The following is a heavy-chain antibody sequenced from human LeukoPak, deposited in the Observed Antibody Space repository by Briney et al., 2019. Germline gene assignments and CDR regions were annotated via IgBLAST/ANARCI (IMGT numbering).Heavy chain of an antibody. CDR1: GGSFSDYY. Sequence: NSSETLSLTCAVYGGSFSDYYWSWIRQPPGKGLEWIGEINHSGSTNYNPSLKSRVTISVDTPKNQFSLKLSSVTAADTAVYYCARHYSWSFDIDYWGQGTLVTVSS. CDR2: INHSGST. CDR3: ARHYSWSFDIDY. J-gene: IGHJ4*02. D-gene: IGHD6-13*01. V-gene: IGHV4-34*01.